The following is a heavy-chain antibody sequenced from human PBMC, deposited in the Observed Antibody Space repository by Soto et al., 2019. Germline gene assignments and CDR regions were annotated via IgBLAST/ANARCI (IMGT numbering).Heavy chain of an antibody. CDR2: INTGNGNT. D-gene: IGHD3-22*01. CDR3: AREGYDSSGYPLGY. CDR1: GYTFTGNA. J-gene: IGHJ4*02. Sequence: QVQLVQSGAEVKKPGASVKVSCKASGYTFTGNAMHWVRQAPGQRLEWRGWINTGNGNTKYSQKFQGRVTITRDTSATTTYMELSSLRSEDTAVYYCAREGYDSSGYPLGYWGQGTLVTGSS. V-gene: IGHV1-3*04.